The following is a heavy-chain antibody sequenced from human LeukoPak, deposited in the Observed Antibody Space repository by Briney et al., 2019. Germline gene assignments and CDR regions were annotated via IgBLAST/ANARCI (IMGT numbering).Heavy chain of an antibody. CDR2: INHSGST. CDR3: ARHFFSDIVVVPAAILNWFDP. Sequence: SETLSLTCAVYGGSFSGYYWSWIRQPPGKGLEWIGEINHSGSTNYNPSLKSRVTISVDTSKNQFSLKLSSVTAADTAVYYCARHFFSDIVVVPAAILNWFDPWGQGTLVTVSS. D-gene: IGHD2-2*01. J-gene: IGHJ5*02. V-gene: IGHV4-34*01. CDR1: GGSFSGYY.